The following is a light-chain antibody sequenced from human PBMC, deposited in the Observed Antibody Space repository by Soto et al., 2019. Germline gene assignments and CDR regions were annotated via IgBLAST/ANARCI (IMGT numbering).Light chain of an antibody. Sequence: EILMTQSPATLSVSPGERATLSCRASQSVSSNLAWYQQKPGQAPRLLIYGASTRATGIPARFSGSGSGTEFTLTISSLQSEDFAVYYCQQYNNWEFGQGTKVDIK. V-gene: IGKV3-15*01. CDR1: QSVSSN. J-gene: IGKJ1*01. CDR2: GAS. CDR3: QQYNNWE.